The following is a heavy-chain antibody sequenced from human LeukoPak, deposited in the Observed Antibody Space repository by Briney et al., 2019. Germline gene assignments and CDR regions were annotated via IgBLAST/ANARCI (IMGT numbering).Heavy chain of an antibody. Sequence: SETLSLTCAVSGGSISSGGYSWSWIRQPPGKGLEWIGYIYYSGSTYYNPSLKSRVTISVDTSKNQFSLKLSSVTAADTAVNYCARGYYYGSGSSGRRLTYYYYYYMDVWGKGTTVTISS. CDR3: ARGYYYGSGSSGRRLTYYYYYYMDV. CDR2: IYYSGST. D-gene: IGHD3-10*01. J-gene: IGHJ6*03. V-gene: IGHV4-30-4*07. CDR1: GGSISSGGYS.